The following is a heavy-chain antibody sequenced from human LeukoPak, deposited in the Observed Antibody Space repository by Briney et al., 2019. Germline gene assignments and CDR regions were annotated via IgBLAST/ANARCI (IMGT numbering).Heavy chain of an antibody. J-gene: IGHJ4*02. CDR3: ARGERDDYSKNFDY. V-gene: IGHV1-8*03. CDR1: GYTCTSYD. D-gene: IGHD4-11*01. Sequence: ASVKVSCKASGYTCTSYDINWVRQATGQGLEWMGWMNPNSGNTGYAQKFQGRVTITRNTSMSTAYMELSSLRPEDTAVYYCARGERDDYSKNFDYWGQGTLVTVSS. CDR2: MNPNSGNT.